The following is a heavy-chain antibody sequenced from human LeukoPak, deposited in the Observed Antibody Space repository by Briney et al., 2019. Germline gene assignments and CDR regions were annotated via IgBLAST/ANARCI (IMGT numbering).Heavy chain of an antibody. J-gene: IGHJ4*02. V-gene: IGHV3-7*01. CDR1: GFTFSGYW. CDR3: ARLGAYCSSTSCPRGFDY. D-gene: IGHD2-2*01. CDR2: IKQDGSEK. Sequence: GGSLRLSCAASGFTFSGYWMSWVRQAPGKGLEWVANIKQDGSEKFYVDSVKGRFTISRDNAKNSLFLQMNSLRAEDTAVYYCARLGAYCSSTSCPRGFDYWGQGTLVTVSS.